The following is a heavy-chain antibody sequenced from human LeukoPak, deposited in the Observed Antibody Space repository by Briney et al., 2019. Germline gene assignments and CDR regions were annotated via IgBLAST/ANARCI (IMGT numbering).Heavy chain of an antibody. D-gene: IGHD5-24*01. CDR3: ARDVPFVEMATMAAFDI. Sequence: ASVKVSCKASGYTFTSYYMHWVRQAPGQRLEWMGIINPSGGSTSYAQKFQGRVTMTRDTSTSTVYMELSSLRSEDTAVYYCARDVPFVEMATMAAFDIWGQGTMVTVSS. J-gene: IGHJ3*02. V-gene: IGHV1-46*01. CDR1: GYTFTSYY. CDR2: INPSGGST.